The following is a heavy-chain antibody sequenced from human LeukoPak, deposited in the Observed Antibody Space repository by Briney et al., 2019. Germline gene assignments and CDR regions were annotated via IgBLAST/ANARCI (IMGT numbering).Heavy chain of an antibody. V-gene: IGHV4-34*01. D-gene: IGHD6-6*01. CDR2: INHSGST. CDR3: ARWRVGIAARLRFDWFDP. CDR1: GGSFSGYY. Sequence: SETLSLTCAVYGGSFSGYYWSWIRQPPGKGLEWIGEINHSGSTNCNPSLKSRVTISVDTSKNQFSLKLSSVTAADTAVYYCARWRVGIAARLRFDWFDPWGQGTLVTVSS. J-gene: IGHJ5*02.